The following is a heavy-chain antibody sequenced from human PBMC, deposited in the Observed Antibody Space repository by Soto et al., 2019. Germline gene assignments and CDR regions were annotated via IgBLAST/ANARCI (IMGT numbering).Heavy chain of an antibody. CDR3: ARRSTVSYHRMDV. Sequence: GGSLRLSCAASGFTFSRYEMHWVRQAPGKGLEWVAITPYDGANTYYADSVKGRFTISRDNSKNTLDLQMDRLIFGDTAVYFCARRSTVSYHRMDVWGQGTTVTVSS. CDR2: TPYDGANT. D-gene: IGHD4-17*01. J-gene: IGHJ6*02. V-gene: IGHV3-30-3*01. CDR1: GFTFSRYE.